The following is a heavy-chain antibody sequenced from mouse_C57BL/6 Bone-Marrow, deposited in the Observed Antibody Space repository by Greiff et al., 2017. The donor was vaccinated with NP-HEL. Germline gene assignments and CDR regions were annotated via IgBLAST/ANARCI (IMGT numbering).Heavy chain of an antibody. J-gene: IGHJ3*01. CDR3: ARDYGSSGGFAY. D-gene: IGHD1-1*01. Sequence: EVQLQQSGPVLVKPGASVKMSCKASGYTFTDYYMNWVKQSHGKSLEWIGVINPYNGGTSYNQKFKGKATLTVDKSSSTAYMEHNSLTSEDSAVYYCARDYGSSGGFAYWGQGTLVTVSA. CDR2: INPYNGGT. V-gene: IGHV1-19*01. CDR1: GYTFTDYY.